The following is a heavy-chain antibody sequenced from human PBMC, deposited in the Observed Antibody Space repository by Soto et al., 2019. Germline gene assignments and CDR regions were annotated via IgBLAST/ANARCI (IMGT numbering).Heavy chain of an antibody. V-gene: IGHV2-5*02. CDR1: GFSLTTSGVG. CDR2: IYWDDDR. D-gene: IGHD6-13*01. J-gene: IGHJ5*01. CDR3: AHRVPYSTSGDVGWFES. Sequence: QITLKESGPTLVEPTQTLTLTCSFSGFSLTTSGVGVGWLRRAPGKALECLGIIYWDDDRGYNPSLKDRLTITKDTSKKQVVLSMTYMEPVDTATYYCAHRVPYSTSGDVGWFESWGKGTLVTVS.